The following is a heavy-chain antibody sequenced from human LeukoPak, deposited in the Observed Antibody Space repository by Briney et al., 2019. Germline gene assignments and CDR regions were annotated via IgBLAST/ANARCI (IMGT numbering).Heavy chain of an antibody. D-gene: IGHD3-10*01. J-gene: IGHJ4*02. Sequence: SETLSLTCTVHGASLSDYYWTWIRQSPEKGLECVGAIDHRGSASYSPSLESRVTISLDTSKNQFSLNLASVTAADTAVYYCTSLFSASGTFDSWGQGTLVAVSS. V-gene: IGHV4-34*01. CDR2: IDHRGSA. CDR3: TSLFSASGTFDS. CDR1: GASLSDYY.